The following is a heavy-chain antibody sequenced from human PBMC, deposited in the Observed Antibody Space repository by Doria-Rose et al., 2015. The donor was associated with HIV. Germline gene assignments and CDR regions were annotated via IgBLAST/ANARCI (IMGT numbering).Heavy chain of an antibody. CDR1: GVSLSSPGMG. Sequence: QITLKESGPVLVKPTETLTLTCTVSGVSLSSPGMGVSWIRQPPGKALEWLANIFSDDERSYKTSLKSRLTISRGTSKRQVVLTMTDMDPVDTATYYCARIKSSRWYHKYYFDFWGQRTLVIVSA. CDR2: IFSDDER. CDR3: ARIKSSRWYHKYYFDF. D-gene: IGHD6-13*01. J-gene: IGHJ4*02. V-gene: IGHV2-26*01.